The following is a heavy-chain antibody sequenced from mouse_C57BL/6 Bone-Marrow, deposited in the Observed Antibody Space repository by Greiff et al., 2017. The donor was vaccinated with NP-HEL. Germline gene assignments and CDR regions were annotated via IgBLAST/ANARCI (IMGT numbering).Heavy chain of an antibody. CDR3: TRDYYGSSFFFDY. CDR1: GFTFSSYA. J-gene: IGHJ2*01. V-gene: IGHV5-9-1*02. Sequence: EVKLMESGEGLVKPGGSLKLSCAASGFTFSSYAMSWVRQTPEKRLEWVAYISSGGDYIYYADTVKGRCTISRDNARNTLYLQMSSLKSEDTAMYYCTRDYYGSSFFFDYWGQGTTLTVSS. D-gene: IGHD1-1*01. CDR2: ISSGGDYI.